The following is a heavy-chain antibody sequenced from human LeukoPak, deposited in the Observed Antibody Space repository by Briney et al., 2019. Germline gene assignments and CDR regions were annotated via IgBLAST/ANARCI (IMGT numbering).Heavy chain of an antibody. J-gene: IGHJ4*02. D-gene: IGHD3-10*01. V-gene: IGHV3-7*01. CDR1: GFTFIDSW. CDR3: AKYHYGSGTSLGY. CDR2: IKYDGSEN. Sequence: GGSLRLSCAASGFTFIDSWMTWVRQAPGKGLEWVANIKYDGSENYYVDSVKGRFTISRDNAKKSVSLQMNSLRAEDTAVYYCAKYHYGSGTSLGYWGQGTLVTVSS.